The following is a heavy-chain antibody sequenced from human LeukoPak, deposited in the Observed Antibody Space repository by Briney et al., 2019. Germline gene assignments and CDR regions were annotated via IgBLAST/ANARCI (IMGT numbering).Heavy chain of an antibody. Sequence: PGGSLRLSCAASGFTFSSYWMSWVRQAPGKGLEWVANMEQDGSEKNYVDSVKGRFTISRDNAKNSLYLQMNSLRAEDTAVYYCARDQGYSTFDYWGQGTLVTVSS. CDR1: GFTFSSYW. J-gene: IGHJ4*02. CDR3: ARDQGYSTFDY. V-gene: IGHV3-7*04. CDR2: MEQDGSEK. D-gene: IGHD6-13*01.